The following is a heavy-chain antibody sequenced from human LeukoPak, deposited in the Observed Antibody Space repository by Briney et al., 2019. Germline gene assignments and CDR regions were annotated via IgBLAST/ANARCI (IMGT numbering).Heavy chain of an antibody. CDR3: AREQWELVDY. V-gene: IGHV4-59*12. D-gene: IGHD1-26*01. CDR2: IYYSGST. Sequence: SETLSLTCTVSGGSISSYYWSWIRQPPGEGLEWIGYIYYSGSTKYNPSLKSRATISVDTSKNQFSLELSSVTAADTAVYYCAREQWELVDYWGQGTLVTVSS. J-gene: IGHJ4*02. CDR1: GGSISSYY.